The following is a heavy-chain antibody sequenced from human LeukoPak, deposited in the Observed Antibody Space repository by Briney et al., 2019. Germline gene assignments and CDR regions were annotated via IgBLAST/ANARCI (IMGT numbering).Heavy chain of an antibody. CDR2: ISYDGSNK. D-gene: IGHD3-22*01. J-gene: IGHJ4*02. Sequence: GGSLRLSCAASGFTFSSHAMHWVRQAPGKGLEWVAVISYDGSNKYYADSVKGRFTISRDNSKNTLYLQMNSLRAEDTAVYYCARDAPYYYDSSGLPNDYWGQGTLVTVSS. V-gene: IGHV3-30-3*01. CDR3: ARDAPYYYDSSGLPNDY. CDR1: GFTFSSHA.